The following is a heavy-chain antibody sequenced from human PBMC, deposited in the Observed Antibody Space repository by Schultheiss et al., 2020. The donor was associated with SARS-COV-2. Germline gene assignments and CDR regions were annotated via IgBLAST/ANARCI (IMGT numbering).Heavy chain of an antibody. CDR2: IRNKANGGTT. D-gene: IGHD6-19*01. CDR3: TRKTKYSSGCVAIDY. J-gene: IGHJ4*02. CDR1: GFTFSYYY. Sequence: GESLKISCAASGFTFSYYYMSGVRQAPGKGLEWVGFIRNKANGGTTEYAASVKGRFTISRDDSKSIAYLQMNSLKTEDTAVYYCTRKTKYSSGCVAIDYWGQGTLVTVSS. V-gene: IGHV3-22*01.